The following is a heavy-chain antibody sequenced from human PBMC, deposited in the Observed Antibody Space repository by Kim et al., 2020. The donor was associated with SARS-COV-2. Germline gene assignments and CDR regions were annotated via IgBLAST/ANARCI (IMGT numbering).Heavy chain of an antibody. D-gene: IGHD5-12*01. Sequence: GESLKISCKGSGYSFTSYWISWVRQMPGKGLEWMGRIDPSDSYTNYSPSFQGHVTISADKSISTAYLQWSSLKASDTAMYYCARLKLGGYVSYYYGMDVWGQGTTVTVSS. V-gene: IGHV5-10-1*01. CDR1: GYSFTSYW. J-gene: IGHJ6*02. CDR2: IDPSDSYT. CDR3: ARLKLGGYVSYYYGMDV.